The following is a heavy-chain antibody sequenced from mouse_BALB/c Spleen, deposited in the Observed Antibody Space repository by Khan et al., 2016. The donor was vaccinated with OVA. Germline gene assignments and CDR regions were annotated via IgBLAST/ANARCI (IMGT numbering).Heavy chain of an antibody. CDR3: ARQPYYHYNVMDY. J-gene: IGHJ4*01. V-gene: IGHV2-6-1*01. D-gene: IGHD2-10*01. CDR2: MWGDGTT. CDR1: GFSLTDYG. Sequence: VQLLETGPGLVAPSQSLSITCTISGFSLTDYGIHWVRQPPGKGLEWLVLMWGDGTTSYNSALKSRLTISKDNSKSQVFLKMNSLQTDDTAMYFCARQPYYHYNVMDYWGQGTSGTVSS.